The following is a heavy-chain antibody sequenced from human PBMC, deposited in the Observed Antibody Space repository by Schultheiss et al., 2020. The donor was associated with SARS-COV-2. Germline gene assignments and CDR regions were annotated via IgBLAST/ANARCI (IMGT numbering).Heavy chain of an antibody. CDR1: GGSISSSSYY. V-gene: IGHV4-31*01. D-gene: IGHD4-17*01. CDR3: ARVGRSHYYYGMDV. Sequence: SETLSLTCTVSGGSISSSSYYWSWIRQPPGKGLEWIGYIYYSGSTYYNPSLKSLVTISVDTSKNQFSLKLSSVTAADTAVYYCARVGRSHYYYGMDVWGQGTTVTVSS. J-gene: IGHJ6*02. CDR2: IYYSGST.